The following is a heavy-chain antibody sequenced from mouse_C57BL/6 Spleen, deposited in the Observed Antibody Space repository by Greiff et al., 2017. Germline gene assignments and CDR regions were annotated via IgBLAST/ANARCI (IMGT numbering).Heavy chain of an antibody. D-gene: IGHD2-5*01. CDR2: INPNNGGT. CDR1: GYTFTDYN. CDR3: ARGHYSNYGYAMDY. Sequence: EVQLQESGPELVKPGASVKIPCKASGYTFTDYNMDWVKQSHGKSLEWIGDINPNNGGTIYNQKFKGKATLTVDKSSSTAYMEPRSLTSEDTAVYYCARGHYSNYGYAMDYWGQGTSVTVSS. J-gene: IGHJ4*01. V-gene: IGHV1-18*01.